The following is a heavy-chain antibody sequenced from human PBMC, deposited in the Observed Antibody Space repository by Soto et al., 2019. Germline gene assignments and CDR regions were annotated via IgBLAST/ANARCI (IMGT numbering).Heavy chain of an antibody. Sequence: SVKVSCKASGFTFTSSAVQWVRQARGQRLEWIGWIVVGSGNTNYAQKFQERVTITRDMSTSTAYMELSSLRSEDTAVYYCAADPYDILTGQTQTRPTYYYYGMDVWGQGTTVTVSS. V-gene: IGHV1-58*01. J-gene: IGHJ6*02. CDR1: GFTFTSSA. D-gene: IGHD3-9*01. CDR3: AADPYDILTGQTQTRPTYYYYGMDV. CDR2: IVVGSGNT.